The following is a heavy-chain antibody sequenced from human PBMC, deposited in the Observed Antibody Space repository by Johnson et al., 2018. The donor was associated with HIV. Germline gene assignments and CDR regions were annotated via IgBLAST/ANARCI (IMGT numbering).Heavy chain of an antibody. V-gene: IGHV3-66*01. CDR2: IYSGGNT. Sequence: VQLVESGGGVVQPGRSLRLSCAASGFTVSNNFMNWVRQAPGKGLEWVSLIYSGGNTYYADSVRGRFTISRDNFKNTLYLQMNSLRAEDTAVYYCARLGLTDAFDIWGQGTMVTVSP. J-gene: IGHJ3*02. D-gene: IGHD2-8*01. CDR3: ARLGLTDAFDI. CDR1: GFTVSNNF.